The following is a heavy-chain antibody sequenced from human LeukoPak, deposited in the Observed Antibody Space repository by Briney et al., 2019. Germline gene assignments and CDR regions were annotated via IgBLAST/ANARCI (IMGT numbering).Heavy chain of an antibody. CDR2: ITKSGDNT. D-gene: IGHD1-7*01. CDR1: GFTFSAYA. J-gene: IGHJ4*02. CDR3: ANSKPGNYIGGYFDS. Sequence: GGSLRLSCAASGFTFSAYAMGWVRQAPGKGLEWVSVITKSGDNTYSADSVKGRFTLSRDNSKNTVYLQMDSLRVEDTAVYYCANSKPGNYIGGYFDSWGQGTLVTVSA. V-gene: IGHV3-23*01.